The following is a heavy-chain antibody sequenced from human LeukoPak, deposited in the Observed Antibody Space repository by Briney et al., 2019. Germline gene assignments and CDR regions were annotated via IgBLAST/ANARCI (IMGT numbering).Heavy chain of an antibody. D-gene: IGHD6-13*01. CDR1: GGSFDGYS. J-gene: IGHJ4*02. CDR3: ARRIIAAAGRAIDY. CDR2: INHSGST. Sequence: SETLSLTCGIYGGSFDGYSWSWIRQSPGKGLEWIGEINHSGSTNYNPSLKSRVTISVDMSKNQFSLKLSSVTAADTAVYYCARRIIAAAGRAIDYWGQGTLVTVSS. V-gene: IGHV4-34*01.